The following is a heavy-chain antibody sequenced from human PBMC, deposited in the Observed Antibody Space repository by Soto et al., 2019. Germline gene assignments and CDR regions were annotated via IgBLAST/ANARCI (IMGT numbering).Heavy chain of an antibody. J-gene: IGHJ3*02. V-gene: IGHV3-30*04. CDR3: ARDGYSGRSDGFDI. D-gene: IGHD1-26*01. CDR1: GFTFGAYS. Sequence: QVQLVESGGGVVQPGRSLRLSCAASGFTFGAYSMHWVRQPPGKGLGWVAVISYDGKNERYTDPVKGRFTVSRDNSKSTMYLQMNSLRSEDTAVYYCARDGYSGRSDGFDIWGQGTMVTVSS. CDR2: ISYDGKNE.